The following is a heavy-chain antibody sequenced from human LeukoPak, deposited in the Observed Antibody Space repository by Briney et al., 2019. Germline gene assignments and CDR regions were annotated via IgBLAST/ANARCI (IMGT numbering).Heavy chain of an antibody. Sequence: SETLSLTCTVSGASISSWYWSWIRQPPGKGLEWIGYIYGSGNTNYNPSLKSRVTMSIDTSKNQFSLMLTSVTAADTATYYCARETSLAGFASGLGFNYWGQGILVTVSS. D-gene: IGHD6-19*01. V-gene: IGHV4-59*01. CDR1: GASISSWY. CDR2: IYGSGNT. CDR3: ARETSLAGFASGLGFNY. J-gene: IGHJ4*02.